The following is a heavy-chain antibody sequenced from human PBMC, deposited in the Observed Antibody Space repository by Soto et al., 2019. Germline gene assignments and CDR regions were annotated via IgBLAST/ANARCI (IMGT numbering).Heavy chain of an antibody. D-gene: IGHD6-6*01. V-gene: IGHV1-18*01. CDR2: LSAYNGNT. Sequence: QVQLVQSGAEVKKPGASVKVSCKASGYTFTSYGISWVRQAPGQGLEWMGWLSAYNGNTNYAQQLQGRVTMTTVPSTSTAYMELRSLRAVDTAVYYCARDRYSSSSGWFDSWGQGPLVTVSS. CDR3: ARDRYSSSSGWFDS. CDR1: GYTFTSYG. J-gene: IGHJ5*01.